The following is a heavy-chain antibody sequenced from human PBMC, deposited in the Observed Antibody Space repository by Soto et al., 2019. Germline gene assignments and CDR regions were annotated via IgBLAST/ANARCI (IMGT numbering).Heavy chain of an antibody. J-gene: IGHJ6*03. CDR1: EFTFSGRS. Sequence: EVQLVESGGGLVQPGGSLILSCAASEFTFSGRSVPWVRQAPGKGLVCVSGIDKVGTDSTYADSVKGRFTSSRDNAKNTVYRQMNSLRVEDTAVYSCDRGWFGPDVWGTGTTVTVSS. CDR2: IDKVGTDS. CDR3: DRGWFGPDV. D-gene: IGHD3-10*01. V-gene: IGHV3-74*01.